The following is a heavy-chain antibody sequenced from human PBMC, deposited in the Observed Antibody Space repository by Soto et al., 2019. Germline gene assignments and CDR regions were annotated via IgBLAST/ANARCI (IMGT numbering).Heavy chain of an antibody. Sequence: GESLKISCKGSGYSFTSYWIGWVRQMPGKGLEWMGIIYPGDSDTRYSPSFQGQVTISADKSISTAYLQWSSLKASDTAMYYCASTSGYSSSWYLSYYGMDVWGQGXTVTV. CDR2: IYPGDSDT. D-gene: IGHD6-13*01. CDR1: GYSFTSYW. V-gene: IGHV5-51*01. J-gene: IGHJ6*02. CDR3: ASTSGYSSSWYLSYYGMDV.